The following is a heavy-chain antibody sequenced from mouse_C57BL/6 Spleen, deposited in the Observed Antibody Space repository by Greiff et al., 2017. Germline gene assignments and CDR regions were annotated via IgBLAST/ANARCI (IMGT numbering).Heavy chain of an antibody. V-gene: IGHV3-1*01. J-gene: IGHJ4*01. CDR2: ISYSGST. CDR3: ARGPFSYAMDY. Sequence: EVKLQESGPGMVKPSQSLSLTCTVTGYSITSGYDWHWIRHFPGNKLEWMGYISYSGSTNYNPSLKSRISITHDTSKNHFFLKLNSVTTEDTATYYCARGPFSYAMDYWGQGTSVTVSS. CDR1: GYSITSGYD.